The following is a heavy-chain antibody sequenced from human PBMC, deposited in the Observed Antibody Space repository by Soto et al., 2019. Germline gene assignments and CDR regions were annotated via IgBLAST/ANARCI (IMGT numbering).Heavy chain of an antibody. Sequence: QVQLQESGPGLVKPSETLSLTCTVSGASISSYYWNWIRQSPGKGLEWIGYMHDSGSTSYTPSLKSRVTISVDTSRNQLSLKLTSVTAADTAVYYCAAPPRYWGQGILVTVSS. J-gene: IGHJ4*02. V-gene: IGHV4-59*01. D-gene: IGHD6-6*01. CDR3: AAPPRY. CDR1: GASISSYY. CDR2: MHDSGST.